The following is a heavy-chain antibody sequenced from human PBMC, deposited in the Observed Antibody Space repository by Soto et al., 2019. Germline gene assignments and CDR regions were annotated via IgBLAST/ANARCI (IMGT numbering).Heavy chain of an antibody. CDR1: GFTFGSYW. D-gene: IGHD2-21*02. CDR3: ARAVYCGPGCYYYFDY. J-gene: IGHJ4*02. Sequence: GGSLKLSCAVSGFTFGSYWMNWVRLIPGKGLEWVAYIKPDGSATYYVDSVKGRFTISRDNAKNSLYLQMNSLRVEDTSVYYCARAVYCGPGCYYYFDYWGQGTLVTVSS. V-gene: IGHV3-7*01. CDR2: IKPDGSAT.